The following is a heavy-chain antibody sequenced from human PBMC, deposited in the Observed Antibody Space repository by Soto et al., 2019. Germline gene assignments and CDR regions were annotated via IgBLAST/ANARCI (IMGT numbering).Heavy chain of an antibody. CDR1: GYTFTSYG. D-gene: IGHD3-10*01. V-gene: IGHV1-18*01. CDR2: ISAYHGNA. Sequence: QVQLVQSGAEVKKPGASVKVSCKASGYTFTSYGISWVRQAPGQGLEWMGWISAYHGNANYAQKLQGRVIMTTDTFTRTNYMELRRRRSDDTAVYYWARIHGSARNLGRCKDYWGQGPWFTVSS. J-gene: IGHJ4*02. CDR3: ARIHGSARNLGRCKDY.